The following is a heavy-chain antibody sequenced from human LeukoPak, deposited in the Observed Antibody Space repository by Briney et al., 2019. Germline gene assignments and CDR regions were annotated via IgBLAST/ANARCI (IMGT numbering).Heavy chain of an antibody. J-gene: IGHJ3*02. CDR2: IYTSGST. V-gene: IGHV4-4*07. Sequence: AETLSLTCTVSGGSISSYYWSWIRQLAGKGLEWIGRIYTSGSTNYNPSLKSRVTMSVDTSKNQFSLKLSSVTAADTAVYYCARDPMVRGVTDAFDIWGQGTMVTVSS. CDR1: GGSISSYY. D-gene: IGHD3-10*01. CDR3: ARDPMVRGVTDAFDI.